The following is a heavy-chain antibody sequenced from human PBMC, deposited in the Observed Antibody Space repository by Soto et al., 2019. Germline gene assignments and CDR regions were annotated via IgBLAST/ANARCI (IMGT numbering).Heavy chain of an antibody. D-gene: IGHD3-3*01. V-gene: IGHV1-69*13. CDR2: IIPIFGTA. CDR1: GGTFSSYA. J-gene: IGHJ6*02. CDR3: AEDDFWSNEGYYYYGMDV. Sequence: AASVKVSCKASGGTFSSYAISWVRQAPGQGLEWMGGIIPIFGTANYAQKFQGRVTITADESTSTAYMGLSSLRSEDTAVYYCAEDDFWSNEGYYYYGMDVWGQGTTVTVSS.